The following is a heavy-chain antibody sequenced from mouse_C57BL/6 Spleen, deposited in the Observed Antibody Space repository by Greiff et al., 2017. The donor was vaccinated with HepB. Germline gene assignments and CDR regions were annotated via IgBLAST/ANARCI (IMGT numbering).Heavy chain of an antibody. CDR2: IDPSDSET. J-gene: IGHJ3*01. CDR1: GYTFTSYW. V-gene: IGHV1-52*01. CDR3: ARRGDSSGPFAY. Sequence: QVQLQQPGAELVRPGSSVKLSCKASGYTFTSYWMHWVKQRPIQGLEWIGNIDPSDSETHYNQKFKDKATLTVDKSSSTAYMQRSSLTSEDSAVYYCARRGDSSGPFAYWGQGTLVTVSA. D-gene: IGHD3-2*02.